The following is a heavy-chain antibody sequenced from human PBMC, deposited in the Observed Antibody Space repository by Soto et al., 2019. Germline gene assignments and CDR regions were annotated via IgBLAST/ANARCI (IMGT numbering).Heavy chain of an antibody. Sequence: SLTCTVSGGSISSGDYYWSWIRQPPGKGLEWIGYIYYSGSTYYNPSLKSRVTISVDTSKNQFSLKLSSVTAADTAVYYCARSPRAVVTARELDIWGQGTMVTVSS. D-gene: IGHD2-21*02. CDR3: ARSPRAVVTARELDI. CDR2: IYYSGST. V-gene: IGHV4-30-4*01. CDR1: GGSISSGDYY. J-gene: IGHJ3*02.